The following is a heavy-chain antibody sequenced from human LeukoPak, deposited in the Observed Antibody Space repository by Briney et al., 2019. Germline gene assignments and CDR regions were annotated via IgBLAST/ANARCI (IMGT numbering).Heavy chain of an antibody. CDR1: GGSISGYY. V-gene: IGHV4-59*01. CDR2: IYFSGGT. CDR3: ARGGLENGYHSNDGFDI. Sequence: SETLSLTCTVSGGSISGYYWSWIRQPPGKGLEWNGYIYFSGGTKYNPSLKSRVTMSVDTSRNQFSLKLSAVTAADTAVYYCARGGLENGYHSNDGFDIWGQGTMVTVSS. J-gene: IGHJ3*02. D-gene: IGHD3-22*01.